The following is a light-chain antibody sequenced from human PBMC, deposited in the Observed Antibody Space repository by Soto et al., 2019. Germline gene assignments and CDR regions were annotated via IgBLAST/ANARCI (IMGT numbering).Light chain of an antibody. Sequence: EVVSTPSPATLSLSPGEGATLSCRASQSIGNYLAWYQQKPGQAPRLLIYATSNRATGIPARFSGSGSGTDFTLTISSLEPEDFAVYYCQQRSSWPFTFGPGTKVDIK. J-gene: IGKJ3*01. CDR3: QQRSSWPFT. CDR1: QSIGNY. V-gene: IGKV3-11*01. CDR2: ATS.